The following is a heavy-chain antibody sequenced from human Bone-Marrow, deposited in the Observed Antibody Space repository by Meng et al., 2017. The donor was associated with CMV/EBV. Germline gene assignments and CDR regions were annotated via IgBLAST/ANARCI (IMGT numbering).Heavy chain of an antibody. J-gene: IGHJ6*02. Sequence: SVKVSCKASGGTFSSYAISWVRQAPGQGLEWMGGIIPIFGTANYAQKFQGRVTITMDESTSTAYMELSSLRSEDTAVYYCARVNNWNYDRFYYYYGMDVWGQGTTVTVSS. V-gene: IGHV1-69*05. CDR3: ARVNNWNYDRFYYYYGMDV. CDR2: IIPIFGTA. D-gene: IGHD1-7*01. CDR1: GGTFSSYA.